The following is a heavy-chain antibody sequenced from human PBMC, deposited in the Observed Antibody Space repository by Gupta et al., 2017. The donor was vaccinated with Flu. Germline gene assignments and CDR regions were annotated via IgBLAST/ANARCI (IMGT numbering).Heavy chain of an antibody. CDR2: VNPGGSDT. CDR3: ARHAFKRMLVTLEPFDY. V-gene: IGHV5-51*01. D-gene: IGHD1-1*01. Sequence: VQLVQSGAEVKKPGESLKISCKGSKYSFSNYWIGWVRQTPGKGLEWMGVVNPGGSDTRYSPSFQGRVTISADRSRSTAYLQWSSLKASDTAMYYCARHAFKRMLVTLEPFDYWGQGTLVTVSS. J-gene: IGHJ4*02. CDR1: KYSFSNYW.